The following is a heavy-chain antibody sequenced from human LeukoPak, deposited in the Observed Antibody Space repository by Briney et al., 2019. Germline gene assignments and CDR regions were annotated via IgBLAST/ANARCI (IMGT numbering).Heavy chain of an antibody. CDR2: INHSGST. CDR1: GGSFSGYY. J-gene: IGHJ3*02. D-gene: IGHD3-22*01. Sequence: SETLSLTCAVYGGSFSGYYWSWIRQPPGKGLEWIGEINHSGSTNYNPSLKSRVTISVDTSKNQFSLKLSSVTAADTAVYYCARHLEADSSNDAFDIWGQGTMVTVSS. V-gene: IGHV4-34*01. CDR3: ARHLEADSSNDAFDI.